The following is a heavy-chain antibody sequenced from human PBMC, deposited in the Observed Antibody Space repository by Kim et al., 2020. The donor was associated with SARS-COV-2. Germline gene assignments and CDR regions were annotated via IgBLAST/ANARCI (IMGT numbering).Heavy chain of an antibody. D-gene: IGHD5-12*01. J-gene: IGHJ2*01. CDR1: GFTFSSYS. V-gene: IGHV3-21*04. Sequence: GGSLRLSCAASGFTFSSYSMNWVRQAPGKGLEWVSSISSSSSYIYYADSVKGRFTISRDNAKNSLYLQMNSLRAEDTAVYYCARGIVATRRRGWYFDLWGRGTLVTVSS. CDR3: ARGIVATRRRGWYFDL. CDR2: ISSSSSYI.